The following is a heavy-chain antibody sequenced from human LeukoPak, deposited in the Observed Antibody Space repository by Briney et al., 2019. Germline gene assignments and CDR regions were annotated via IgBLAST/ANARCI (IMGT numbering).Heavy chain of an antibody. D-gene: IGHD3/OR15-3a*01. Sequence: GGSLRLSCAGSGFTFSTAWMIWVRQAPGKGLEWVGRVKTKADGGTTDYAAPVKGRFTITRDDSKNTVPLQMNSLKTEDTAVYYCTTEDFWGQGTLVTVSS. CDR2: VKTKADGGTT. CDR3: TTEDF. CDR1: GFTFSTAW. J-gene: IGHJ3*01. V-gene: IGHV3-15*01.